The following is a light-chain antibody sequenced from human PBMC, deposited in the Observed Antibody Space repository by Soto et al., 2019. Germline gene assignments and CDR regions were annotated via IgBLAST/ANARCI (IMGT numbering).Light chain of an antibody. CDR1: QSVSRY. Sequence: VELTHAPATLSLSLLERATLSFLASQSVSRYLAWYQHKVGQAPRLLIYDASSRATGIPSRFSGSGSGTDFTLTISSLEPDDFAVYYCHQRSNWPWTFGQGTKVDIK. CDR2: DAS. CDR3: HQRSNWPWT. J-gene: IGKJ1*01. V-gene: IGKV3-11*01.